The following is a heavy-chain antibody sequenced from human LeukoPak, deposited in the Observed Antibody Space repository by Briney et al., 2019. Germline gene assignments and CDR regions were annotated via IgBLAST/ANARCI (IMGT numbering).Heavy chain of an antibody. J-gene: IGHJ4*02. Sequence: SETLSLTCAVYGGSFSGYYWSWIRQPPGKGLEWIGEINHSGSTNYNPSLKSRVTISVDTSKNQFSLKLSSVTAADTAVYYCARESAAAAGIEYFDYWGQGTLVTVSS. CDR1: GGSFSGYY. D-gene: IGHD6-13*01. V-gene: IGHV4-34*01. CDR2: INHSGST. CDR3: ARESAAAAGIEYFDY.